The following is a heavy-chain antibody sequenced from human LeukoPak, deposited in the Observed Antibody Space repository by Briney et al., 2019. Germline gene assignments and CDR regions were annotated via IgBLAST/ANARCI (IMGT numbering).Heavy chain of an antibody. CDR2: IYYSGST. J-gene: IGHJ1*01. Sequence: SQTLSLTCTVSGGSISSGDYYWSWTRQPPGKGLEWIGYIYYSGSTYYNPSLKSRVTISVDTSKNQFSLKLSSVTAADTAVYYCARGELVASMSEYFQHWGQGTLVTVSS. CDR1: GGSISSGDYY. D-gene: IGHD5-12*01. CDR3: ARGELVASMSEYFQH. V-gene: IGHV4-30-4*01.